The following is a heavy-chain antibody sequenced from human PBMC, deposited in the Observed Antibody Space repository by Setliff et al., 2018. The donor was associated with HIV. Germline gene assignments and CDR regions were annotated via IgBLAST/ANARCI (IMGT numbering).Heavy chain of an antibody. V-gene: IGHV1-8*01. CDR3: ARGQYQLLRYYYMDV. D-gene: IGHD2-2*01. Sequence: RASVKVSCKTSGYTFTSYDISWVRPATGHGLEWMGWMNPNSGNTGYAQKFQGRVTITADESTSTAYMELSSLRSEDTAMYYCARGQYQLLRYYYMDVWGKGTTVTVSS. CDR1: GYTFTSYD. CDR2: MNPNSGNT. J-gene: IGHJ6*03.